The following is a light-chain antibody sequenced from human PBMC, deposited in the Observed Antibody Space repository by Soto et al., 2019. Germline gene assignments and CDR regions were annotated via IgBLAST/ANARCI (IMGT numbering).Light chain of an antibody. Sequence: QAVVTQPPSASGTPGQRVTISCSGTTSNIGKNSVTWYQQLPGTAPKLLFYSNTQRPSGVPDRFSGSKSYTSASLAISGLQSEDEADYYCAVWDDSLNGWVFGGGTKLTVL. J-gene: IGLJ3*02. CDR3: AVWDDSLNGWV. CDR2: SNT. V-gene: IGLV1-44*01. CDR1: TSNIGKNS.